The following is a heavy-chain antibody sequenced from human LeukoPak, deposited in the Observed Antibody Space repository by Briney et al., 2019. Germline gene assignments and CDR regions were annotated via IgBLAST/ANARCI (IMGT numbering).Heavy chain of an antibody. CDR1: GFTFSSYA. CDR2: KSYDGSNK. V-gene: IGHV3-30-3*01. CDR3: ARDRGRYCSSTSCYLY. D-gene: IGHD2-2*01. Sequence: GGSLRLSCAASGFTFSSYAMHLVRQAPGKGLEWVAFKSYDGSNKYYADSVKGRFTISRDNSKNTLYLQMNSLRAEDTAVYYCARDRGRYCSSTSCYLYWGQGTLVTVSS. J-gene: IGHJ4*02.